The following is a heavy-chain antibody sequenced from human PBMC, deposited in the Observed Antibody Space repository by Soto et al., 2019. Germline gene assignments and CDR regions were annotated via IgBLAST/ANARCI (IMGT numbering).Heavy chain of an antibody. V-gene: IGHV1-69*01. J-gene: IGHJ1*01. Sequence: QAQLMQSGAEVKEPGSSMKVSCKASGGTFSGYAITWVRQAPGQGLEWLGGFIPIFGITNYAQKFQNRLPIAADESSATIYMDLRSLTSEDSAIYYCARDPRSITGTTSSEDFQHWGQGTLVSVS. CDR3: ARDPRSITGTTSSEDFQH. CDR2: FIPIFGIT. CDR1: GGTFSGYA. D-gene: IGHD1-1*01.